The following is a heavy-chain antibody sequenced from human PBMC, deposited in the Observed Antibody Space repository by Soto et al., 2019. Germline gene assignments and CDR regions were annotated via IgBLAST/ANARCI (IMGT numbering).Heavy chain of an antibody. CDR1: GYTFTSYG. Sequence: ASVKVSCKASGYTFTSYGISWVRQAPGQGLEWMGWISAYNGNTNYAQKLQGRVTMTTDTSTSTAYMELRSLRSDDTSVYYCARDGWLAVADTYYYYGMDVWGQGTTVTVSS. J-gene: IGHJ6*02. V-gene: IGHV1-18*01. CDR3: ARDGWLAVADTYYYYGMDV. CDR2: ISAYNGNT. D-gene: IGHD6-19*01.